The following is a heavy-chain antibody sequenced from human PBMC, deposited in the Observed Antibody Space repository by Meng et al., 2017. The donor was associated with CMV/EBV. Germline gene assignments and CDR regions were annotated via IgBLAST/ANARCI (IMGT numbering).Heavy chain of an antibody. CDR3: ARGRDRGGYYDFWSGYHSVVVYYFDY. J-gene: IGHJ4*02. CDR2: INPSGGST. D-gene: IGHD3-3*01. Sequence: ASVKVSCKASGYTFTSYYMHWVRQAPGQGLEWMGIINPSGGSTSYAQKFQGRVTMTRDTSTSTVYMELSSLRSEDTAVYYCARGRDRGGYYDFWSGYHSVVVYYFDYWGQGTLVTVSS. CDR1: GYTFTSYY. V-gene: IGHV1-46*01.